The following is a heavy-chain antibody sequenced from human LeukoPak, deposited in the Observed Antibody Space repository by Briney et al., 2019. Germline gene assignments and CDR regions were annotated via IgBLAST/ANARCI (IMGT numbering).Heavy chain of an antibody. J-gene: IGHJ6*02. D-gene: IGHD2-2*02. CDR3: ATAPILRGEGGEHYKYGMDV. CDR1: VGSISSGNW. Sequence: SGTLSLTCAVSVGSISSGNWWSWVRQSPGKGLEWIGEIYHNGTRNYHPSLKSRVTISADTFKNHFSLKLTSVTAADTAVYYCATAPILRGEGGEHYKYGMDVWGQGTTVIVSS. CDR2: IYHNGTR. V-gene: IGHV4-4*02.